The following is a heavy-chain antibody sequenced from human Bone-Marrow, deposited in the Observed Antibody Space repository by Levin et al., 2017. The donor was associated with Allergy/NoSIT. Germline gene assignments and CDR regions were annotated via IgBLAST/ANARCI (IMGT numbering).Heavy chain of an antibody. CDR1: GNRFSDYY. CDR2: ISGTSYTT. V-gene: IGHV3-11*01. CDR3: ARMGFSGIALVYQ. J-gene: IGHJ1*01. D-gene: IGHD2-2*01. Sequence: GGSLRLSCEASGNRFSDYYMGWVRQAPGKGLEWVSYISGTSYTTYYTDSVKGRFSISRDNAKNSLVLRMTSLTVDDTAVYYCARMGFSGIALVYQWGQGTLVTVSS.